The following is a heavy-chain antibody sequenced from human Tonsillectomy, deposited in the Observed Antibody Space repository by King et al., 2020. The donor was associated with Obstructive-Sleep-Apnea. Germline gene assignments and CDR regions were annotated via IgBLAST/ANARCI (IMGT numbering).Heavy chain of an antibody. CDR1: GFTFDDYA. J-gene: IGHJ3*02. Sequence: VQLVESGGGLVQPGRSLRLSCAASGFTFDDYAMHWVRQAPGKGLEWVSGISWNSVSIGYAVSVKGRFTISRDNAKNSLSLQMNSLRAEDTALYYCAKDRNGEYSSGWYDDAFDIWGQGTMVTVSS. CDR3: AKDRNGEYSSGWYDDAFDI. D-gene: IGHD6-19*01. CDR2: ISWNSVSI. V-gene: IGHV3-9*01.